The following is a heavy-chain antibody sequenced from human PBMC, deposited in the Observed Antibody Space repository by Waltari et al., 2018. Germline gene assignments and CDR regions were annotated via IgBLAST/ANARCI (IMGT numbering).Heavy chain of an antibody. CDR1: CYPFTGYF. V-gene: IGHV1-2*02. CDR3: ARGPATADFDY. J-gene: IGHJ4*02. CDR2: INPNSGDT. D-gene: IGHD2-2*01. Sequence: QVQLVQSGAALKKPGASVTVSCKTSCYPFTGYFMHWMRQAPGQGLEWMGWINPNSGDTKYAQKFQGRVTMTRDTSISTAYMELSRLTSDDTAVYYCARGPATADFDYWGQGTLVTVSS.